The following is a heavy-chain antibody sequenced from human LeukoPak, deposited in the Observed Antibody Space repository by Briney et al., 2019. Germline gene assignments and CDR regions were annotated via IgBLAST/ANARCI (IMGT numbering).Heavy chain of an antibody. Sequence: GESLNVSCQYSEYSFTSYWIGWVRPMAGKGLEWMGIIYPGDSDTRYSPTFQGQVTIAADKSISTPYLQWSTLKASDTALYYCARRRGIKYYGSGESFDDWGQGTLVTVP. V-gene: IGHV5-51*01. CDR3: ARRRGIKYYGSGESFDD. J-gene: IGHJ4*02. D-gene: IGHD3-10*01. CDR1: EYSFTSYW. CDR2: IYPGDSDT.